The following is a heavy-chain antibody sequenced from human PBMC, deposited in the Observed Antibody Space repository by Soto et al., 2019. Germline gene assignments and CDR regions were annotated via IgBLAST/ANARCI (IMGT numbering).Heavy chain of an antibody. Sequence: SGPTLVKPPATLTLTCTFSGFSVATSGVVVGVVRQPPGKALEFLAVIYWNDDKRYSPSLRNSLTITKDASRNKVVLKMTDMDAVDTARYYCAHIDYTGCLKHPLDYGGDGTRVTVSS. CDR1: GFSVATSGVV. D-gene: IGHD4-4*01. J-gene: IGHJ4*01. CDR3: AHIDYTGCLKHPLDY. CDR2: IYWNDDK. V-gene: IGHV2-5*01.